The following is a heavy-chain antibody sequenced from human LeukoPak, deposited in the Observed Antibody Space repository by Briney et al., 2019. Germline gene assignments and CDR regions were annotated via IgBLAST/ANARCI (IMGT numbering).Heavy chain of an antibody. CDR3: ARDSIIAARRDAFDI. J-gene: IGHJ3*02. CDR1: GYTFTSSY. Sequence: ASVKVSCKASGYTFTSSYIHWVRQAPGQGLEWMGIINPSGGSTSYEQRFQGRVTMTRDTSTNTVYMELSSLRSEDTAVYYCARDSIIAARRDAFDIWGQGTMVTVPS. D-gene: IGHD6-6*01. V-gene: IGHV1-46*01. CDR2: INPSGGST.